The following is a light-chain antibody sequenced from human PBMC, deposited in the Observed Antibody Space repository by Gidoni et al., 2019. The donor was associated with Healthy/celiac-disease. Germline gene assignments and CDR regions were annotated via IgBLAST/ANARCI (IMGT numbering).Light chain of an antibody. CDR1: QCVSSY. J-gene: IGKJ2*01. CDR2: DAS. Sequence: EIVLTQSPATLSLSPGERATLPCRAGQCVSSYLAWYQQKPGQAPRLLIYDASNRATGIPARFSGSGSGTDFTLTISSLEPEDFAVYYCQQRSNRRYTFGQGTKLEIK. CDR3: QQRSNRRYT. V-gene: IGKV3-11*01.